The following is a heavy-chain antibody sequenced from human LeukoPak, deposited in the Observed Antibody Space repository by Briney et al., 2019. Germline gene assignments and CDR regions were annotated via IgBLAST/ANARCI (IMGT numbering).Heavy chain of an antibody. D-gene: IGHD3-3*01. CDR3: ARERRHDFWSGYNNGMDV. V-gene: IGHV4-34*01. CDR2: INHSGST. J-gene: IGHJ6*02. CDR1: GGSFSGYY. Sequence: KPSETLSLTCAVYGGSFSGYYWSWIRQPPGKGLEWIGEINHSGSTNYNPFLKSRVTISVDTSKNQFSLKLSSVTAADTAVCYCARERRHDFWSGYNNGMDVWGQGTTVTVSS.